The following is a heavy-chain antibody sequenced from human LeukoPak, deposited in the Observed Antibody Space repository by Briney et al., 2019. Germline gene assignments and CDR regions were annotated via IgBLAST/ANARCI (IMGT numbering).Heavy chain of an antibody. V-gene: IGHV3-30*02. CDR3: ASRIVGTPDYFDY. CDR1: GFTFRSYG. Sequence: GGSLRLSCAASGFTFRSYGMHWVRQAPGKGLEWVTFIRYDGSNKYYADSVKGRFSISRDNSKNSLYLQLNSLRVEDTAVYYCASRIVGTPDYFDYWGQGTLVTVSS. D-gene: IGHD1-26*01. J-gene: IGHJ4*02. CDR2: IRYDGSNK.